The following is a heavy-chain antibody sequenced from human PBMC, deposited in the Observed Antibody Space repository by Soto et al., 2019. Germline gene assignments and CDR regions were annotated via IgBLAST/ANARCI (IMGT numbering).Heavy chain of an antibody. Sequence: GGSLRLSCAASGFTFNAFSMTWVRQAPGQGLVWVSRIHSDGSSTTYADSVKGRFTISRDNAKNTLYLQMNSLRAEDTAVYYCARGDRGAFDLWGQGTMVTVSS. J-gene: IGHJ3*01. CDR3: ARGDRGAFDL. CDR1: GFTFNAFS. CDR2: IHSDGSST. V-gene: IGHV3-74*01. D-gene: IGHD2-21*02.